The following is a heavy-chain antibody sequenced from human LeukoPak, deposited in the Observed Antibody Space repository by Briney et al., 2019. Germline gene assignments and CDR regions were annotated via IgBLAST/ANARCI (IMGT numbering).Heavy chain of an antibody. CDR1: GFTFSSYS. CDR2: ISSSSSYI. CDR3: ATTLSGWSPPQTSYYSYYMDV. Sequence: GGSLRLSCAASGFTFSSYSMNWVRQGPGKGLEWVSSISSSSSYIYYADSVKGRFTISRDNAKNSLYLQMNSLRVEDTAVYYCATTLSGWSPPQTSYYSYYMDVWGKGTTVTISS. D-gene: IGHD6-19*01. J-gene: IGHJ6*03. V-gene: IGHV3-21*01.